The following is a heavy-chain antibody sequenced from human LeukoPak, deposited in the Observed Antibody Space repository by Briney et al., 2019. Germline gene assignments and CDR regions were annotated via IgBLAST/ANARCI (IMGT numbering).Heavy chain of an antibody. V-gene: IGHV1-18*04. CDR1: GYTFTSYG. CDR3: AREENDGDYVAY. J-gene: IGHJ4*02. D-gene: IGHD4-17*01. Sequence: ASVKVSCKASGYTFTSYGISWVRQAPGQGLEWMGWISAYNGNTNYAQKLQGRGTMTTDTSTSTAYMELRSLRSDDTAVYYCAREENDGDYVAYWGQGTLVTVSS. CDR2: ISAYNGNT.